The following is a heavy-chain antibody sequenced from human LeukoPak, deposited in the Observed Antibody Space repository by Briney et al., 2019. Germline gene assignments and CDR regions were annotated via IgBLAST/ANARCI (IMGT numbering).Heavy chain of an antibody. CDR3: ARDNGGTAMAYYYYYYMDV. D-gene: IGHD5-18*01. V-gene: IGHV1-8*01. CDR1: GYTFTSYD. CDR2: MNPNSGNT. Sequence: ASVKVSCKASGYTFTSYDINWVRQATGQGLEWMGWMNPNSGNTGYAQKFQGRVTMTRNTSISTAYMELSSLRSEDTAVYYCARDNGGTAMAYYYYYYMDVWGKGSTVTISS. J-gene: IGHJ6*03.